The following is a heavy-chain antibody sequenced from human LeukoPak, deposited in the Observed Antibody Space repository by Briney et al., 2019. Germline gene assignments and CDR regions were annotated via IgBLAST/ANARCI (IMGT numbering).Heavy chain of an antibody. D-gene: IGHD3-22*01. CDR1: GFIFSSYA. CDR3: AKAVAVFDSSGFRRLYFDY. J-gene: IGHJ4*02. V-gene: IGHV3-23*01. CDR2: ISGGGGST. Sequence: PGGSLRLSCAASGFIFSSYAMSWVRQAPGKGLEWVSGISGGGGSTYYADAVKGRFTISRDNSKNTLYLQMNSLRAEDTAVYYCAKAVAVFDSSGFRRLYFDYWGQGTLVTVSS.